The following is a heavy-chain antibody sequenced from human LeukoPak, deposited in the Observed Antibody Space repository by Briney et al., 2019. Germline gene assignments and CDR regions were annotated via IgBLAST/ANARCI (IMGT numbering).Heavy chain of an antibody. J-gene: IGHJ4*02. D-gene: IGHD5-12*01. CDR1: GGPFSGFY. Sequence: PSEPLSLPCAVYGGPFSGFYWSGIRQPPGKGLEWIGEINHSGSTNYNPSLKSRVTISVDTSKNQFSLKLSSVTAADTAVYYCARGEWLRSWFGYWGQGTLVTVSS. CDR2: INHSGST. CDR3: ARGEWLRSWFGY. V-gene: IGHV4-34*01.